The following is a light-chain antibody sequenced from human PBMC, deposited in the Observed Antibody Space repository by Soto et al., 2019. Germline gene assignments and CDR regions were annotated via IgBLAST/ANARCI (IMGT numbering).Light chain of an antibody. J-gene: IGLJ7*01. CDR1: SSDVGSYNL. Sequence: QSALTRPASVSGSPGQSITISCTGTSSDVGSYNLVSWYQQHPGKAPKLMISEVSKRPSGISDRFSGSKSGSTASLTIPGLQAEDEADYYCCSYAGTSTHTVFGGGTQLTVL. V-gene: IGLV2-23*02. CDR3: CSYAGTSTHTV. CDR2: EVS.